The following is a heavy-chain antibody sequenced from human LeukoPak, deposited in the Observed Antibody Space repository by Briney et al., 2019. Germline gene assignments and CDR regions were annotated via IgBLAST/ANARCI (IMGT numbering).Heavy chain of an antibody. CDR1: GVSLNNYY. CDR2: IYYSGST. CDR3: ARGIYDSSGYLFDY. D-gene: IGHD3-22*01. Sequence: SETLSLTCTVSGVSLNNYYWSWIRQPPGKGLEWIGYIYYSGSTNYSPSLKSRVTISIDTSRNQFSLRLSSVTAADTAVYYCARGIYDSSGYLFDYWGQGTLVTVSS. J-gene: IGHJ4*02. V-gene: IGHV4-59*01.